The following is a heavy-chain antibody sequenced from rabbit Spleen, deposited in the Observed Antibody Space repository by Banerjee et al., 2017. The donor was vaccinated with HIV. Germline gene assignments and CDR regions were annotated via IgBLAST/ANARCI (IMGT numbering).Heavy chain of an antibody. J-gene: IGHJ4*01. CDR1: GFTISSSYW. Sequence: QEQLVESGGDLVKPEGSLTLTCTASGFTISSSYWICWVRQAPGKGLEWIGCIYGGSGSAYYASWAISRFTISKTSSTTVTLQMTSLTAADTATYFCARGDNANGVGHSLWGPGTLVTVS. D-gene: IGHD6-1*01. CDR2: IYGGSGSA. V-gene: IGHV1S45*01. CDR3: ARGDNANGVGHSL.